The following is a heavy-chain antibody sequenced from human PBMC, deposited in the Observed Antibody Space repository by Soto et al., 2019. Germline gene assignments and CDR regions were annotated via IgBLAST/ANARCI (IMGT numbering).Heavy chain of an antibody. J-gene: IGHJ4*02. V-gene: IGHV3-64D*06. D-gene: IGHD3-22*01. Sequence: GALILSCSASGFTFSRYAMHWVRQAPGKGLEYVSGSSSNGGSTHYADSVKGRFTISRDNSKNTLYLQMSSLRAEDTAVYYCVKMGSSGYFFDYWGQGTLVTVSS. CDR1: GFTFSRYA. CDR2: SSSNGGST. CDR3: VKMGSSGYFFDY.